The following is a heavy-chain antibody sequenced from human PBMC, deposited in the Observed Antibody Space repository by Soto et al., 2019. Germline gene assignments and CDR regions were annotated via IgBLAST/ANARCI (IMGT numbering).Heavy chain of an antibody. CDR2: IYYSGST. CDR3: AASKIFGVLYYYYGMDV. Sequence: PSGTLSLTCTVSVGSISSGGYYWSWIRQHPGKGLEWIGYIYYSGSTYYNPSLKSRVTISVDTSKNQFSLKLSSVTAADTAVYYCAASKIFGVLYYYYGMDVWGQGTTVTVSS. J-gene: IGHJ6*02. D-gene: IGHD3-3*01. V-gene: IGHV4-31*02. CDR1: VGSISSGGYY.